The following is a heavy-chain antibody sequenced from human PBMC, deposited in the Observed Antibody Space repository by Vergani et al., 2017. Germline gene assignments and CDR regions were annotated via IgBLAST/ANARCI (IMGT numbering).Heavy chain of an antibody. V-gene: IGHV3-23*01. CDR1: GFTFSSYA. D-gene: IGHD2-15*01. Sequence: EVQLLESGGGLVQPGGSLRLSCAASGFTFSSYAMSWVRQAPGKGLEWVSAISGSGGSTYYADSLKGRFTISRDNSKNTLYLQINSLSAEDTAGYYCAKDHGGSCHTGCYGMDVWGQGTTVTVSS. J-gene: IGHJ6*02. CDR2: ISGSGGST. CDR3: AKDHGGSCHTGCYGMDV.